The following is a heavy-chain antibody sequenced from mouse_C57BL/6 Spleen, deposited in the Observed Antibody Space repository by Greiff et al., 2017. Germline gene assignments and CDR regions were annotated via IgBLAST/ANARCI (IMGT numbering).Heavy chain of an antibody. CDR1: GFNIKDDY. J-gene: IGHJ2*01. CDR3: TTSGRSGPYYFDY. D-gene: IGHD3-2*02. CDR2: IDPENGDT. Sequence: EVKLVESGAELVRPGASVKLSCTASGFNIKDDYMHWVKQRPEQGLEWIGWIDPENGDTEYASKFQGTATITADTSSNTAYLQLSSLTSEDTAVYYCTTSGRSGPYYFDYWGQGTTLTVSS. V-gene: IGHV14-4*01.